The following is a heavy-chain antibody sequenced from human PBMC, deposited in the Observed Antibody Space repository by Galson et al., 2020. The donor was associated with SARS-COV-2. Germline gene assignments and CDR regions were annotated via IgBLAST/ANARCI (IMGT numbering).Heavy chain of an antibody. CDR3: ARDTPTTMGSGSYLDH. D-gene: IGHD3-10*01. Sequence: ASVKVSCKASGYTFTGYYMHWVRQAPGQGLEWMGWINPNSGGTNYAQKLQGRVTMTTDTSTSTAYMELRSLRSDDTAVYYCARDTPTTMGSGSYLDHWGQGTLVTVSS. CDR1: GYTFTGYY. V-gene: IGHV1-2*02. J-gene: IGHJ5*02. CDR2: INPNSGGT.